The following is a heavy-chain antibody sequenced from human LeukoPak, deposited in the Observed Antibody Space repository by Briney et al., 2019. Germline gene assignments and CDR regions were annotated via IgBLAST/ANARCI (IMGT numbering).Heavy chain of an antibody. D-gene: IGHD3-22*01. CDR3: ARVWAYHDTSGYLEYFQE. V-gene: IGHV1-2*02. Sequence: ASVKVSCKASGYTFTGFYMHWVRQAPGQGLQGIGWINPNSGGTKYAQKFQGRVTLTRDTSISTSYMELSSLRSDDAAVYYCARVWAYHDTSGYLEYFQEWGQGTLVTVSS. J-gene: IGHJ1*01. CDR1: GYTFTGFY. CDR2: INPNSGGT.